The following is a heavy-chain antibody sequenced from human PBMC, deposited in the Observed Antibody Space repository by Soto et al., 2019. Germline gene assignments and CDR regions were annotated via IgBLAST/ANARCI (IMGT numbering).Heavy chain of an antibody. CDR2: IYYTGSV. CDR3: ASGGSSNWFDP. Sequence: SETLSLTCTVSSGSISSADYYWSWIRQPPGKGLEWIGYIYYTGSVYYNPSLKSRVTMSVDTSKNQFSLKVTSVTAADTAVYYCASGGSSNWFDPWGQGTLVTVSS. V-gene: IGHV4-30-4*01. CDR1: SGSISSADYY. D-gene: IGHD1-26*01. J-gene: IGHJ5*02.